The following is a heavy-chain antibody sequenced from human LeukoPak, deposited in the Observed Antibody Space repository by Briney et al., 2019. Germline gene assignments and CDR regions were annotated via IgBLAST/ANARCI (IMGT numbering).Heavy chain of an antibody. D-gene: IGHD3-3*01. CDR2: IWYDGSNK. J-gene: IGHJ6*03. Sequence: QSGGSLRLSCAASGFTFSSYGMHWVRQAPGKGLEWVAVIWYDGSNKYYADSVKGRFTISRDNSKNTLYLHMNSLRADDTAVYYCAKMEGQRLYDYCMDVWGRGTTVTVSS. CDR3: AKMEGQRLYDYCMDV. V-gene: IGHV3-33*06. CDR1: GFTFSSYG.